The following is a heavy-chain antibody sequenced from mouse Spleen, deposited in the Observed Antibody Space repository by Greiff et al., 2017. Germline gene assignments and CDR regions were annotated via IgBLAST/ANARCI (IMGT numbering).Heavy chain of an antibody. CDR3: ARYYYAMDY. J-gene: IGHJ4*01. V-gene: IGHV1-22*01. CDR1: GYTFTDYN. CDR2: INPNNGGT. Sequence: EVMLVESRPELVKPGASVKMSCKASGYTFTDYNMHWVKQSHGKSLEWIGYINPNNGGTSYNQKFKGKATLTVNKSSSTAYMELRSLTSEDSAVYYCARYYYAMDYWGQGTSVTVSS.